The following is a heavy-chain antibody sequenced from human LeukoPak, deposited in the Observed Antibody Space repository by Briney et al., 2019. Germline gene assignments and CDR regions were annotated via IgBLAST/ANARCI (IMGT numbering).Heavy chain of an antibody. CDR1: GGSISSYY. Sequence: SETLSLTCTVSGGSISSYYWSWIRQPPGKGLGWIGYIYYSGSTNYNPSLKSRVTISEDTFKNQFSLKLSSVTAADTAVYYCATLTGTGYYYYMDVWGKGTTVTVSS. V-gene: IGHV4-59*01. CDR3: ATLTGTGYYYYMDV. CDR2: IYYSGST. J-gene: IGHJ6*03. D-gene: IGHD1-7*01.